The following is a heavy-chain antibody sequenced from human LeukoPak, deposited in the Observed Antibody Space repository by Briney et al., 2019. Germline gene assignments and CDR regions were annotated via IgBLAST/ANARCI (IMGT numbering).Heavy chain of an antibody. CDR2: IYYSGST. CDR1: GGSISSSSYS. D-gene: IGHD4-17*01. CDR3: ASLLEPPTVSYNWFDP. Sequence: PSETLSLTCTVSGGSISSSSYSWGWIRQPPGKGLEWIGSIYYSGSTYYNPSLKSRVTISVDTSKNQFSLKLSSVTAADTAVYYCASLLEPPTVSYNWFDPWGQGTLVTVSS. J-gene: IGHJ5*02. V-gene: IGHV4-39*01.